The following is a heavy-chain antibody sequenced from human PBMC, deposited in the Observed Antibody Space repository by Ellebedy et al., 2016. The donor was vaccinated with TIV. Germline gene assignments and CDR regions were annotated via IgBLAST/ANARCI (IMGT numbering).Heavy chain of an antibody. CDR1: GFTFSRYA. Sequence: GESLKISCAASGFTFSRYAMTWVRQAPGKGLEWVSAISDSGGHTFYADFVRGRFTISRDNSKNMVYLQINSPRAEDTDVYYCAHLEDKRGPDAFDIWGQGTMVTVSS. V-gene: IGHV3-23*01. CDR3: AHLEDKRGPDAFDI. CDR2: ISDSGGHT. J-gene: IGHJ3*02.